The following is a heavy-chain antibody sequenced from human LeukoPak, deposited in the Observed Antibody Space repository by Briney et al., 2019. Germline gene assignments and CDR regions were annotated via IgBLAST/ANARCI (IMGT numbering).Heavy chain of an antibody. J-gene: IGHJ5*02. CDR3: ARTFRVLYGLDP. CDR2: INHSGST. Sequence: SETLSLTCAVYVGSFSGYYWSWIRQPPGKGVEWIGEINHSGSTNYNPSLKSRVTISVDTSKNQFSLKLSSVTAADTAVYYCARTFRVLYGLDPWGQGTLVTVSS. V-gene: IGHV4-34*01. D-gene: IGHD2-8*01. CDR1: VGSFSGYY.